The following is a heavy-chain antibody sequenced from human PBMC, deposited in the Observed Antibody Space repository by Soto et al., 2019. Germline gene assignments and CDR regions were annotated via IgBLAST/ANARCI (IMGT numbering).Heavy chain of an antibody. D-gene: IGHD2-15*01. CDR3: TRDFSPNGGTPYY. Sequence: PGGSLRLSCAASGFPLSGYTMDWVRQAPGKGLEWVSYISSSSSSIYYADSVKGRFTISRDNAKNSLYLQMNSLRNEDTAVYYCTRDFSPNGGTPYYWGQGTLVTVSS. CDR2: ISSSSSSI. J-gene: IGHJ4*02. V-gene: IGHV3-48*02. CDR1: GFPLSGYT.